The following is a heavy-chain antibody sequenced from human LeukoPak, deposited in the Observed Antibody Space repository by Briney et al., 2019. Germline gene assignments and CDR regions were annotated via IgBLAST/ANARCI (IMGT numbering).Heavy chain of an antibody. CDR3: ARENYDILTGYPHFDY. D-gene: IGHD3-9*01. CDR1: GGSISSYY. CDR2: IYTSGSI. V-gene: IGHV4-4*07. J-gene: IGHJ4*02. Sequence: SETLSLTCTVSGGSISSYYWSWIRQPAGKGLEWIGRIYTSGSINYNPSLKSRVTMSVDTSKNQFSLKLSSVTAADTAVYYCARENYDILTGYPHFDYWGQGTLVTVSS.